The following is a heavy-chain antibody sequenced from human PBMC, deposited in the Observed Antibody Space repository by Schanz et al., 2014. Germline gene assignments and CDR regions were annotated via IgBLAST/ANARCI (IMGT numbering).Heavy chain of an antibody. CDR2: MSYNGNT. D-gene: IGHD2-2*01. CDR3: ARDVPINDY. Sequence: QVQLVQSGSEVKKPGDSVKVSCETSGYSFTKYGINWVRQAPGQGLEWMAWMSYNGNTKYAQSLQGRVTVTRDTSTSTSYMELRSLTSDDTAVYYCARDVPINDYWGQGTPXTVSS. V-gene: IGHV1-18*01. J-gene: IGHJ4*02. CDR1: GYSFTKYG.